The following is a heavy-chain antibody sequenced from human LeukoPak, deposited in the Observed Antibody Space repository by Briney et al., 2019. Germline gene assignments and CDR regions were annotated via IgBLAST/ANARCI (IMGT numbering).Heavy chain of an antibody. CDR1: GVSISSSNSY. V-gene: IGHV4-39*01. CDR3: ARGDYGDYFNSWFDP. J-gene: IGHJ5*02. Sequence: TSETLSLTCTVSGVSISSSNSYWGWIRQPPGKGLEWIGSIYYSGNTYYNASLKSQVSISIDTSKNQFSLRLTSVTAADTAVYYCARGDYGDYFNSWFDPWGQGTLVTVSS. D-gene: IGHD4-17*01. CDR2: IYYSGNT.